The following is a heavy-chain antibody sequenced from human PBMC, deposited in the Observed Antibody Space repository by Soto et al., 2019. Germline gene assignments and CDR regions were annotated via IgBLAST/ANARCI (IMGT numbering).Heavy chain of an antibody. CDR1: GGSISSGGYY. V-gene: IGHV4-61*08. CDR2: IYYSGST. Sequence: PSETLSLTCTVSGGSISSGGYYWSWIRQPPGKGLEWIGYIYYSGSTSYNPSLKSRVTISVDTSKNQFSLKLRSVTAADTAVYYCASDRSSGWDQGYGMDVWGQGTTVTVSS. D-gene: IGHD6-19*01. J-gene: IGHJ6*02. CDR3: ASDRSSGWDQGYGMDV.